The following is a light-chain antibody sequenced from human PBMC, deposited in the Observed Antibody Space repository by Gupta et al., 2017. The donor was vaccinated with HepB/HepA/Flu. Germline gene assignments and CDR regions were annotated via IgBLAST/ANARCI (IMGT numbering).Light chain of an antibody. Sequence: SYELTQPPSVSVDPGQTASITCSGDKLGDKYACWYQQKPGQSPVLVIYQDSKRPSGIPERFSGSNSGNTATLTISGTQAMDEADYYCQAWDSSSVVFGGGTKLTVL. CDR3: QAWDSSSVV. V-gene: IGLV3-1*01. J-gene: IGLJ2*01. CDR1: KLGDKY. CDR2: QDS.